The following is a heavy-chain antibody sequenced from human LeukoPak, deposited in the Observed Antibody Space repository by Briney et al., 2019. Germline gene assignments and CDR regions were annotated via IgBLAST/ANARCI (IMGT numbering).Heavy chain of an antibody. D-gene: IGHD3-22*01. CDR1: GGSFSGYY. V-gene: IGHV4-34*01. CDR2: INHSGST. J-gene: IGHJ4*02. CDR3: ARGPKTYYYDSSGYYYVY. Sequence: SETLSLTCAVHGGSFSGYYWSWIRQPPGKGLEWIGEINHSGSTNYNPSLRSRVTISVDTSKNQFSLKLSSVTAADTAVYYCARGPKTYYYDSSGYYYVYWGQGTLVTVSS.